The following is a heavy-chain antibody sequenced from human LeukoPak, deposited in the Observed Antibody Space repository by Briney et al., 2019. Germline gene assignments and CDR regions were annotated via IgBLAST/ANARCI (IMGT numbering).Heavy chain of an antibody. D-gene: IGHD3-22*01. Sequence: ASVTVSCKVSGYTLTELSMHWVRQAPGKGLEWMGGFDPEDGETIYAQKFQGRVTMTEDTSTDTAYMELSSLRSEDTAVYYCATDTYYYDSSGYYFDYWGQGTLVTVSS. CDR1: GYTLTELS. CDR2: FDPEDGET. V-gene: IGHV1-24*01. CDR3: ATDTYYYDSSGYYFDY. J-gene: IGHJ4*02.